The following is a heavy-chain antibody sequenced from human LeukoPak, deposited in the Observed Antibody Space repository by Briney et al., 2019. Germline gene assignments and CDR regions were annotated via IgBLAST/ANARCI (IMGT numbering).Heavy chain of an antibody. CDR3: ARRIVGATNWFDP. J-gene: IGHJ5*02. CDR2: IYSGGST. CDR1: GFTVSSNY. Sequence: RGSLRLSCAASGFTVSSNYMSWVRQAPGKGLEWVSVIYSGGSTYYADSVKGRFTISRDNSKNTLYLQMNSLRAEDTAVYYCARRIVGATNWFDPWGQGTLVTVSS. V-gene: IGHV3-66*04. D-gene: IGHD1-26*01.